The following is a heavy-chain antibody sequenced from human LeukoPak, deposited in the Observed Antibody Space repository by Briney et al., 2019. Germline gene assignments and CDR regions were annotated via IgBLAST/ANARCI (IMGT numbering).Heavy chain of an antibody. D-gene: IGHD3-10*01. CDR3: ARPYYYGSGSYVG. CDR2: INHSGST. Sequence: PSETLSLTCAVYGGSLSGYYWSWIRQPPGKGLEWIGEINHSGSTNYNPSLKSRVTISVDTSKNQFSLKLSSVTAADTAVYYCARPYYYGSGSYVGWGQGTLVTVSS. V-gene: IGHV4-34*01. CDR1: GGSLSGYY. J-gene: IGHJ4*02.